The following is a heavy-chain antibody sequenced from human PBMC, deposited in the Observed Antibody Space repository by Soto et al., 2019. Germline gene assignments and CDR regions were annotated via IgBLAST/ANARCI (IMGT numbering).Heavy chain of an antibody. CDR1: GGSISSSSYY. J-gene: IGHJ4*02. Sequence: QLQLQESGPGLVKPSETLSLTCTVSGGSISSSSYYWGWIRQPPGKGLEWIGSIYYSGRPYYNPSLKSQVTISVDTSKNHFSLKLSSVTAADTAVYYCARGQLPQVAAPLETQQLVPFDYWCQGTLVTVSS. CDR2: IYYSGRP. CDR3: ARGQLPQVAAPLETQQLVPFDY. D-gene: IGHD6-13*01. V-gene: IGHV4-39*02.